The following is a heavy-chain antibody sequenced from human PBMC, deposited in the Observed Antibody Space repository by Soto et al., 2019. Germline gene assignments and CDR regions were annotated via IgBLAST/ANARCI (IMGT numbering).Heavy chain of an antibody. CDR2: IYYSGST. J-gene: IGHJ6*03. CDR3: ARHLSGYDYGRYYYYYYMDV. D-gene: IGHD5-12*01. V-gene: IGHV4-59*08. CDR1: GGSISSYY. Sequence: QVQLQESGPGLVKPSETLSLTCTVSGGSISSYYWSWIRQPPGKGLEWIGYIYYSGSTNYNPSLKSRVTISVDTSKNQFSLKLSSVTAADTAVYYCARHLSGYDYGRYYYYYYMDVWGKGTTVTVSS.